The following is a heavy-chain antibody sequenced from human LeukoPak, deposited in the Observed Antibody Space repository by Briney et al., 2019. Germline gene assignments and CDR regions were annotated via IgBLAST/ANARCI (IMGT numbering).Heavy chain of an antibody. V-gene: IGHV4-39*01. Sequence: PSETLSLTCTVSGGSISSSDYYWGWIRQPPGQGLEWIGSIYYVGTTYYNPSLKSRVTISLDTSKNQFSLKLSSVTAADTAVYYCARKRNDFWSGYHYYYYGMDVWGQGTTVTVSS. CDR2: IYYVGTT. J-gene: IGHJ6*02. CDR3: ARKRNDFWSGYHYYYYGMDV. D-gene: IGHD3-3*01. CDR1: GGSISSSDYY.